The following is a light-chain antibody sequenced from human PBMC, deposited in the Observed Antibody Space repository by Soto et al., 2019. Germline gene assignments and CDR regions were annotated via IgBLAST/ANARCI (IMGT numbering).Light chain of an antibody. CDR3: SSYTTSNTRQIV. Sequence: QSLLAQPASVSGSPGQSITISCTGTTSDVGGYNYVSWYQHHPGKAPQLIIYDVSNRPSGVSIRFSGSKSDNTASLTISGLQPEDEADYHCSSYTTSNTRQIVFGTGTRSPS. V-gene: IGLV2-14*03. CDR2: DVS. CDR1: TSDVGGYNY. J-gene: IGLJ1*01.